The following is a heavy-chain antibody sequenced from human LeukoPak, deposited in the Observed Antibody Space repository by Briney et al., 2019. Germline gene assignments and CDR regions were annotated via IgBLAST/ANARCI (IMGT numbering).Heavy chain of an antibody. D-gene: IGHD1-26*01. Sequence: SQTLSLTCTVSGGSISSYYWSWIRQPPGKGLEWIGYIYYSGSTNYNPSLKSRVTISVDTFKNQFSLKLSSVTAADTAVYYCAREIVGAPDYWGQGTLVTVSS. V-gene: IGHV4-59*01. J-gene: IGHJ4*02. CDR1: GGSISSYY. CDR2: IYYSGST. CDR3: AREIVGAPDY.